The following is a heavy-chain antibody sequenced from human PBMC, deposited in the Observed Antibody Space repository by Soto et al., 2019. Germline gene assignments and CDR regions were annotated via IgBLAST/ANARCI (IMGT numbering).Heavy chain of an antibody. CDR2: ISSSGGYT. Sequence: QVQLEESGGGLVEPGGSLRLSCAASGFRVSDNYMTWIRQAPGKGLEWVSYISSSGGYTNYADSVKGRFTISKDNAKNSLSVQMDSLRGEDTAVYFCARSTGRRQVLRYDFGLDVWGQGTTVTVSS. CDR3: ARSTGRRQVLRYDFGLDV. CDR1: GFRVSDNY. J-gene: IGHJ6*02. V-gene: IGHV3-11*05.